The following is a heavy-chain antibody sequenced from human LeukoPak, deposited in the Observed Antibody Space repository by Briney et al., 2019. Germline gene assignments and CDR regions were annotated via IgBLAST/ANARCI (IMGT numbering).Heavy chain of an antibody. Sequence: SVKVSCKASGGTFSSYAISWVRQAPAQGLEWMGGIIPIFGTANYAQKFQGRVTITTDESTSTAYMELSSLRSEDTAVYYCARERYSGYDGPFDYWGQGTLVTVSS. D-gene: IGHD5-12*01. CDR2: IIPIFGTA. J-gene: IGHJ4*02. CDR3: ARERYSGYDGPFDY. CDR1: GGTFSSYA. V-gene: IGHV1-69*05.